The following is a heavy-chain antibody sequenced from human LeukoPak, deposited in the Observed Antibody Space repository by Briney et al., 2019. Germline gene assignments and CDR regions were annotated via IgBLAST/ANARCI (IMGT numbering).Heavy chain of an antibody. CDR1: GYTFTSYG. D-gene: IGHD3-9*01. J-gene: IGHJ4*02. CDR2: ISAYNGNT. CDR3: ARDLSHYDTPGCGY. V-gene: IGHV1-18*01. Sequence: ASVKVSCKASGYTFTSYGISWVRQAPGQGLEWMGWISAYNGNTNYAQKLQGRVTMTTDTSTSTAYMELRSLRSDDTAVYYCARDLSHYDTPGCGYWGQGTLVTISS.